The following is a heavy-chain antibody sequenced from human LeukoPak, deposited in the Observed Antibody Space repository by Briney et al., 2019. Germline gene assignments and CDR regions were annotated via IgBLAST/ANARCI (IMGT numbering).Heavy chain of an antibody. V-gene: IGHV4-34*01. J-gene: IGHJ6*03. CDR1: GGSFRDYY. CDR2: VYYGGNT. Sequence: SKTLSLTCAVYGGSFRDYYWSWIRQPPGKGLEWIGNVYYGGNTFYNSSLESRVTISVDMSKNQFSLKLTSLTAADTAVYYCARQRADYFYHYLDVWGKGTSVTVSS. CDR3: ARQRADYFYHYLDV.